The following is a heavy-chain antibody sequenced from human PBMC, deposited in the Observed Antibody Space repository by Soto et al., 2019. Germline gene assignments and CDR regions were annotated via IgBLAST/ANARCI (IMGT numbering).Heavy chain of an antibody. V-gene: IGHV1-69*06. J-gene: IGHJ6*02. D-gene: IGHD1-1*01. CDR2: IIPIFGTA. CDR3: AWKDYYYGMDV. Sequence: ASVNVSCKSSGGTFSSYSISWVRQAPGQGLEWMGGIIPIFGTANYAQKFQGGVTITADKSTSTAYMELSSLRSEDTAVYYCAWKDYYYGMDVWGQGTTVTVSS. CDR1: GGTFSSYS.